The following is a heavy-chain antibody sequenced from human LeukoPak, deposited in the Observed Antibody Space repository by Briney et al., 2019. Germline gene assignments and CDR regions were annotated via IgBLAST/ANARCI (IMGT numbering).Heavy chain of an antibody. Sequence: SVKVSCKASGGTFSSYAISWVRQAPGQGVEWMGGIIPIFGTANSAQKFQGRVASTAAKSTSTAYMELSSLRSEETAVYYCARDPPSSTGGGYWGQGTLVTVSS. CDR2: IIPIFGTA. V-gene: IGHV1-69*06. D-gene: IGHD6-13*01. CDR1: GGTFSSYA. CDR3: ARDPPSSTGGGY. J-gene: IGHJ4*02.